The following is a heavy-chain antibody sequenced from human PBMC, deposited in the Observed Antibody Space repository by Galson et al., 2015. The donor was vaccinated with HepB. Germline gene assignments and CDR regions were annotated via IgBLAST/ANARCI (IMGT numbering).Heavy chain of an antibody. CDR1: GGSISSYY. Sequence: SETLSLTCTVSGGSISSYYWSWIRQPPGKGLEWIGYIYYSGSTNYNPSLKSRVTISVDTSKNQFSLKLSSVTAADTAVYYCARDLGRFGSGWYGLDYWGQGTLVTVSS. J-gene: IGHJ4*02. CDR3: ARDLGRFGSGWYGLDY. D-gene: IGHD6-19*01. V-gene: IGHV4-59*01. CDR2: IYYSGST.